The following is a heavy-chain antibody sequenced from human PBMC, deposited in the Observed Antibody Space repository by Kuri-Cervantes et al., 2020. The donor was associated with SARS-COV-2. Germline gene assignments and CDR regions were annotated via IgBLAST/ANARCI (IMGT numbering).Heavy chain of an antibody. CDR1: GFTFSSYD. V-gene: IGHV3-13*05. CDR3: ARLVVAATHYYMDV. Sequence: GESLKISCAASGFTFSSYDMHWVRQATGKGLEWVSAIGTAGDPYYPGSVKGRFTISRENAKNSLYLQMNSLRAEDTAVYYCARLVVAATHYYMDVWGKGTTVTVSS. J-gene: IGHJ6*03. CDR2: IGTAGDP. D-gene: IGHD2-15*01.